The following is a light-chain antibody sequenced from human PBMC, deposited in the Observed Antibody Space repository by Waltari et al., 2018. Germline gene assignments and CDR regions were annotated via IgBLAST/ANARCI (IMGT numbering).Light chain of an antibody. CDR3: NSRDSSGNLMV. V-gene: IGLV3-19*01. CDR2: GKN. Sequence: SSELTQDPAVSVALGQTVRITCQGDSLRSYYASWYQQKPGQAPVLVIYGKNNRPSGIPDRFSGSSSGNTAPLTITGAQAEDEADYYCNSRDSSGNLMVFGGGTKLTVL. CDR1: SLRSYY. J-gene: IGLJ3*02.